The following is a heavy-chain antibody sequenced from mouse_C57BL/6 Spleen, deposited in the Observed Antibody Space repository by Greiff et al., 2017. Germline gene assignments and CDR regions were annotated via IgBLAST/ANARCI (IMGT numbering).Heavy chain of an antibody. V-gene: IGHV5-17*01. CDR1: GFTFSDYG. CDR2: ISSGSSTI. J-gene: IGHJ3*01. Sequence: EVQRVESGGGLVKPGGSLKLSCAASGFTFSDYGMHWVRQAPEKGLEWVAYISSGSSTIYYADTVKGRFTISRDNAKNTLFLQMTSLRSEDTAMYYCARSFYGSDWFAYWGQGTLVTVSA. D-gene: IGHD1-1*01. CDR3: ARSFYGSDWFAY.